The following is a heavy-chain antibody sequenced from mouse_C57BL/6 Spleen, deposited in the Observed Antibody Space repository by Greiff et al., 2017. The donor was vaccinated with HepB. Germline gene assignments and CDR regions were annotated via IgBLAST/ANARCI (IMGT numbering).Heavy chain of an antibody. CDR1: GFTFTSYG. Sequence: QVQLKQSGAELVRPGASVKLSCKASGFTFTSYGISWVKQCTGQGLEWIGEIYPSSGNTYYTEKFKGMATRTADKSSSTAYMVLRRLAAEDAAVYVCASRWDADYFDYWGQGTTLTVSS. V-gene: IGHV1-81*01. CDR2: IYPSSGNT. CDR3: ASRWDADYFDY. D-gene: IGHD4-1*01. J-gene: IGHJ2*01.